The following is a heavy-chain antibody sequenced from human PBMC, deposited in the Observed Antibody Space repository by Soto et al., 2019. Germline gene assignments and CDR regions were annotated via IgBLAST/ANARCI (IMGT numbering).Heavy chain of an antibody. CDR3: AREGGSLNWFDP. Sequence: EVQLVESGGGLVQPGGSLRLSCAASAFTCSSYSRTWVRQAPGKGLEWVSSISGSSSTIYYAASVKGRFTISRDNAKNSLYPHMNSLRDEDTAVYYCAREGGSLNWFDPWGQGTLVTVSS. CDR1: AFTCSSYS. J-gene: IGHJ5*02. CDR2: ISGSSSTI. V-gene: IGHV3-48*02. D-gene: IGHD1-26*01.